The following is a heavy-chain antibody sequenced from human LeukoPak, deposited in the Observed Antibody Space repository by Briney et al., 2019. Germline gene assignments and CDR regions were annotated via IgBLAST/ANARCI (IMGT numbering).Heavy chain of an antibody. Sequence: GASVKVSCKASGYTVTGYYVHWVRQAPGQGLGWMGWINPNNGGTNYAQKFQGRVTMTRDTSINTAYMELSRLRFDDTAVYYCARDQPDVGPLGYWGQGTLVTVSS. CDR2: INPNNGGT. V-gene: IGHV1-2*02. CDR3: ARDQPDVGPLGY. J-gene: IGHJ4*02. CDR1: GYTVTGYY. D-gene: IGHD2-15*01.